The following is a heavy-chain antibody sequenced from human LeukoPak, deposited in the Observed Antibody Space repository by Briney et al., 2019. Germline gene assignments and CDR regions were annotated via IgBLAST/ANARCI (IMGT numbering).Heavy chain of an antibody. CDR1: GYTLTSYG. CDR2: ISTQSGNT. J-gene: IGHJ4*02. V-gene: IGHV1-18*01. Sequence: ASVKVSCKASGYTLTSYGINWMRQAPGQGLEWMGWISTQSGNTNYAQKVQGRLTLTTDRSTNTAYMELRSLRSDDTAVYYCARGAYSAKWGQGTMVTVSS. CDR3: ARGAYSAK. D-gene: IGHD4-11*01.